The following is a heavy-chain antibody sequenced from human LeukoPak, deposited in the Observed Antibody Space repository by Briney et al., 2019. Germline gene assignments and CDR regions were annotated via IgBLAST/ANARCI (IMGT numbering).Heavy chain of an antibody. J-gene: IGHJ5*02. V-gene: IGHV1-69*05. CDR3: AASSQTYYYDSSGYNNWFDP. D-gene: IGHD3-22*01. CDR2: IIPIFGTA. CDR1: GGTFSSYA. Sequence: ASVKVSCKASGGTFSSYAISWVRQAPGQGLEWMGGIIPIFGTANYAQKFQGRVTITTDESTSTAYMELSSLRSEDTAVYYCAASSQTYYYDSSGYNNWFDPWGQGTLVTVSS.